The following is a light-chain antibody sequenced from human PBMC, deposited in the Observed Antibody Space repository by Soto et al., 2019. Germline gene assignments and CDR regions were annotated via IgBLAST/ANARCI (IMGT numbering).Light chain of an antibody. CDR2: DDN. V-gene: IGLV6-57*01. CDR1: SGSIASNY. Sequence: NFMLTQPHSVSESPGKTVTISCTRSSGSIASNYVQWYQQRPGSSPTTVICDDNQRPSGVPDRFSGSIDSSSNSASLTISGLKTEDEADYYCQSYDGTNWVFGGGTKVTVL. CDR3: QSYDGTNWV. J-gene: IGLJ3*02.